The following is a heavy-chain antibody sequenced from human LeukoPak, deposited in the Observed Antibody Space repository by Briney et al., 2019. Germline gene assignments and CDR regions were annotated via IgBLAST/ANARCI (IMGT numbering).Heavy chain of an antibody. J-gene: IGHJ4*02. CDR2: MSYSGSS. CDR1: GGSITSYTYY. CDR3: ARPSNYGSGLGILD. Sequence: SETVSLTCTVSGGSITSYTYYWGWIRQPPGKGLEWIGSMSYSGSSYYNPSLKSRVTISLDTSKNQFSLKLTSVTAADTAVYYCARPSNYGSGLGILDWGQGTLVIVSS. V-gene: IGHV4-39*01. D-gene: IGHD3-10*01.